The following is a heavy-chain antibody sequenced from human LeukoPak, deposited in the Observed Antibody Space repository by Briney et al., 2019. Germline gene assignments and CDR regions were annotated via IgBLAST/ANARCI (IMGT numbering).Heavy chain of an antibody. CDR2: ISYSGST. CDR3: AIGLAVTAATENYFDY. CDR1: GDSFSIYY. Sequence: PSETLSLTCAVSGDSFSIYYLRWVRQPPGKGLEWIGYISYSGSTDYNPSLKSRVTISVDTSKNQFSLNLSSATAADTAVYYSAIGLAVTAATENYFDYWGQGTLVTVSS. V-gene: IGHV4-59*08. J-gene: IGHJ4*02. D-gene: IGHD4-11*01.